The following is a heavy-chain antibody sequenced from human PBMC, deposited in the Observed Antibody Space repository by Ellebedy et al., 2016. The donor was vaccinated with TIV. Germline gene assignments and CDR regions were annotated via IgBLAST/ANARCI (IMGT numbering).Heavy chain of an antibody. J-gene: IGHJ3*02. CDR3: ARDMAWGNERMNDAFDI. CDR1: GFTFSPYS. CDR2: ISGSSLTK. V-gene: IGHV3-48*04. Sequence: GGSLRLSCAAPGFTFSPYSMNWVRQAPGKGLEWVSYISGSSLTKFYADSVKGRFTISRDNAESSLYLQMNSLTVEDTAVYYCARDMAWGNERMNDAFDIWGQGTMVTVSS. D-gene: IGHD7-27*01.